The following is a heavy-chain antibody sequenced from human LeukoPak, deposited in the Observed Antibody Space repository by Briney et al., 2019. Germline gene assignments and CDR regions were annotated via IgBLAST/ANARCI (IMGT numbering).Heavy chain of an antibody. V-gene: IGHV4-4*02. CDR1: GGSISSSNW. Sequence: SSETLSLTCAVSGGSISSSNWWSWVRQPPGKGLEWIGEIYHSGSTNYNPSLKSRVTISVDTSKNQFSLKLSSVTAADTAVYYCARSSPPGLRFPYYYMDVWGKGTTVTVSS. D-gene: IGHD3-3*01. CDR2: IYHSGST. J-gene: IGHJ6*03. CDR3: ARSSPPGLRFPYYYMDV.